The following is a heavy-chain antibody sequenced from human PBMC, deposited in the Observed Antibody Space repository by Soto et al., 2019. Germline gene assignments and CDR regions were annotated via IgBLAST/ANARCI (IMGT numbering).Heavy chain of an antibody. Sequence: PSETLSLTCTVSGGSIYRSGYYWGWIRQPPGRGLEWIVNIYYNGVTYSNPSLKSRVTISRDTSKNQFSLKLTSVTAADTALYYCGKVLVGATGHTDSDSWGPGTLVTVSS. CDR3: GKVLVGATGHTDSDS. D-gene: IGHD2-15*01. J-gene: IGHJ4*02. V-gene: IGHV4-39*01. CDR1: GGSIYRSGYY. CDR2: IYYNGVT.